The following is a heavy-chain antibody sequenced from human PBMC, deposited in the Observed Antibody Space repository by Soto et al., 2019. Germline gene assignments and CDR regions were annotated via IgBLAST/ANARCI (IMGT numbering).Heavy chain of an antibody. V-gene: IGHV3-48*03. D-gene: IGHD3-22*01. CDR1: EFTFSNYE. CDR2: ISYTGSTI. J-gene: IGHJ4*02. Sequence: GGSLRLSCVGSEFTFSNYEMNWVRQAPGKGLEWVSYISYTGSTIYYADSVRGRFTISRDNSKNSLYLQMNSLRAEDAAVYYCARGLRNYYDRSGLHYWGQGTLVTVSS. CDR3: ARGLRNYYDRSGLHY.